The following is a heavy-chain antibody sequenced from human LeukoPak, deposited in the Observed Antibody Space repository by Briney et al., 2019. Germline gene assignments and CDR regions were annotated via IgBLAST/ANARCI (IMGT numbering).Heavy chain of an antibody. V-gene: IGHV1-69*05. CDR2: IIPIFGTA. Sequence: KVSCKASGGTFSSYAISWVRQAPGQGLEWMGGIIPIFGTANYAQKFQGRVTITTDESTSTAYMELSSLRSEDTAVYYCARYLRFPGYNSFDPWGQGTLVTVSS. CDR1: GGTFSSYA. J-gene: IGHJ5*02. CDR3: ARYLRFPGYNSFDP. D-gene: IGHD5/OR15-5a*01.